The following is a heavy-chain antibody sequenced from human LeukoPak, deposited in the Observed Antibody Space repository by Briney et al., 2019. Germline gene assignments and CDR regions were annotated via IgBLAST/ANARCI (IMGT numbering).Heavy chain of an antibody. J-gene: IGHJ4*02. CDR2: ISWNSGSI. CDR1: GFTFGDYA. CDR3: AKEGGSSDGYNFFDY. V-gene: IGHV3-9*03. Sequence: PGRSLRLSCAASGFTFGDYAMHWVRQAPGQGLEWVSGISWNSGSIGYADSVKGRFTISRDNAKNSLYLQMNSLRAEDMALHYCAKEGGSSDGYNFFDYWGQGTLVTVSS. D-gene: IGHD5-24*01.